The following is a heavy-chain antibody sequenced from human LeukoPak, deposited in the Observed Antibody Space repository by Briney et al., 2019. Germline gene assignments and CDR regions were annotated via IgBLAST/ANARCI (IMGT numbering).Heavy chain of an antibody. D-gene: IGHD2-15*01. V-gene: IGHV3-7*01. J-gene: IGHJ4*02. CDR3: ARKDCSGGSCYRNFDS. CDR1: GFTFSDYW. CDR2: IKQDGSER. Sequence: GSLRLSCAAFGFTFSDYWMSWVRQAPGKGLEWVANIKQDGSERYYVDSVKGRFTISRDNAKNSLYLQMNSLRAEDTAVYYCARKDCSGGSCYRNFDSWGQGTLVTVSP.